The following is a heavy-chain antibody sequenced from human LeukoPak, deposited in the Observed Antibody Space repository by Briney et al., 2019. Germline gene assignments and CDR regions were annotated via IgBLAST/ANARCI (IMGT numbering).Heavy chain of an antibody. J-gene: IGHJ4*02. CDR3: ARDVAGSRSSR. V-gene: IGHV1-2*06. CDR1: RYTFTGYY. CDR2: INPNSGGT. Sequence: GASVKVSCKASRYTFTGYYMHWVRQAPGQGLEWMGRINPNSGGTNYAQKFQGRVTMTRDTSISTAYMELSRLRSDDTAVYYCARDVAGSRSSRWGQGTLVTVSS. D-gene: IGHD6-19*01.